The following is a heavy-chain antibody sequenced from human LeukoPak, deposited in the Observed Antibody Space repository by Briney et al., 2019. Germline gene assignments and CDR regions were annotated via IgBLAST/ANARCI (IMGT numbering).Heavy chain of an antibody. CDR1: GFTFSSYA. CDR3: AKGTSCGGTTCYPFFDF. Sequence: GGSLRLSCAASGFTFSSYAMSWVRQAPGKGLEWVSAISASGTNTNYADSVKGRFTISRDNSQNTLYLQMNSLRAEDTAVYYCAKGTSCGGTTCYPFFDFWGQGAPVTVSS. J-gene: IGHJ4*02. D-gene: IGHD2-2*01. CDR2: ISASGTNT. V-gene: IGHV3-23*01.